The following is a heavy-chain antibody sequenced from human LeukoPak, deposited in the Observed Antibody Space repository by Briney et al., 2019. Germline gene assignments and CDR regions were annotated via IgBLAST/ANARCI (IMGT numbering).Heavy chain of an antibody. Sequence: GGSLRLSCAASGFTFSSHWMHWARQVPGKGLVWVSRINSDGSSTPYADSVRGRFTISRNDAKQTLYLQMNSLRGEDTAVYYCATSRGAHYFDYWGQGTLVTVSS. CDR2: INSDGSST. CDR3: ATSRGAHYFDY. J-gene: IGHJ4*02. V-gene: IGHV3-74*01. CDR1: GFTFSSHW. D-gene: IGHD3-10*01.